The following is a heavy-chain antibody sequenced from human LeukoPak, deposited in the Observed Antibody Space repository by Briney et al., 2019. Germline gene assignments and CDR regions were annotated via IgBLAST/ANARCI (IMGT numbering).Heavy chain of an antibody. J-gene: IGHJ4*02. V-gene: IGHV1-69*04. CDR3: ARGELGYCSSNSCYPLETFDY. CDR2: IIPILGIA. Sequence: GASVKVSCKASGGTFSSYAISWVRQAPGQGLEWMGRIIPILGIANYAQKFQGRVTITADKSMSTAYMELSSLRSEDTAVYYCARGELGYCSSNSCYPLETFDYWGQGTLVTVSS. D-gene: IGHD2-2*01. CDR1: GGTFSSYA.